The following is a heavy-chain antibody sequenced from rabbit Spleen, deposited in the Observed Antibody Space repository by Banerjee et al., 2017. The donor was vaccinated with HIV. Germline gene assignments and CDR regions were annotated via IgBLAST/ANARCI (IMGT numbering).Heavy chain of an antibody. CDR2: IDPVFGST. V-gene: IGHV1S47*01. D-gene: IGHD4-1*01. Sequence: QEHLVESGGGLVQPGGSLTLSCKASRFDFNSGGVSWVRQAPGKGLEWIGYIDPVFGSTYYATWVNGRFTISSHNAQNTVDLQMNSLTAADTATYFCARDRGSGWGDAIDPWGPGTLVTVS. CDR3: ARDRGSGWGDAIDP. J-gene: IGHJ2*01. CDR1: RFDFNSGG.